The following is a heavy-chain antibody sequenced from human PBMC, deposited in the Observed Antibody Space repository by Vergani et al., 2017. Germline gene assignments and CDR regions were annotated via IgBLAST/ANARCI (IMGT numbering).Heavy chain of an antibody. V-gene: IGHV4-39*01. CDR3: ARSSCGGDCYEFDY. Sequence: LQLQESGPGLMKPSETLSLTCTVSGGSVDNRDYYWGWIRRPPGKGLEWIGSFSKGGTTSHHPSVKSRVAISSDTAKNRFSLKLTSVSAADTAVYYCARSSCGGDCYEFDYWGQGILVTVSS. CDR1: GGSVDNRDYY. CDR2: FSKGGTT. D-gene: IGHD2-21*02. J-gene: IGHJ4*02.